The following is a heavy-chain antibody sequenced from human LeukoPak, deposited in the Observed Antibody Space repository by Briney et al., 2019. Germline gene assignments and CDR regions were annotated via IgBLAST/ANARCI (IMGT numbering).Heavy chain of an antibody. CDR1: GFTFSSYA. V-gene: IGHV3-23*01. D-gene: IGHD3-16*01. Sequence: GGSLRLSCAASGFTFSSYAMSWVRQAPGKGLEWVSAISGSGGSTYYADSVKGRFTISRDNSRDTLYLQMNSLRAEDTAVYYCAKGYYDYVWGSYYFDYWGQGTLVAVSS. CDR2: ISGSGGST. J-gene: IGHJ4*02. CDR3: AKGYYDYVWGSYYFDY.